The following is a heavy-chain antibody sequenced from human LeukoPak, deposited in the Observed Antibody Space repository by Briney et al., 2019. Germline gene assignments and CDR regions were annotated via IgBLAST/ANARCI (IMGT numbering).Heavy chain of an antibody. CDR3: ARVLDIGARISSSDT. CDR1: GYTFTSYD. J-gene: IGHJ5*02. V-gene: IGHV1-8*03. Sequence: ASVKVSCKASGYTFTSYDINWVRQATGQGLEWMGWMNLKRGNTGYAQKFQGRVTITRNTSISTAYMELSSLTSEDTAVYYCARVLDIGARISSSDTWGQATLVTVSS. D-gene: IGHD5-12*01. CDR2: MNLKRGNT.